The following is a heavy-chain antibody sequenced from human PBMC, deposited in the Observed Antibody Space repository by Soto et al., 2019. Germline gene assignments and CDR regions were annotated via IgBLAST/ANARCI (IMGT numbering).Heavy chain of an antibody. V-gene: IGHV3-30*03. J-gene: IGHJ3*02. D-gene: IGHD5-18*01. CDR2: ISDDGSNK. CDR3: ARGGGYSYGTNDAFDI. CDR1: GFTFKTYG. Sequence: GSLRLSCAASGFTFKTYGMHWVRQAPGKGLEWVAVISDDGSNKYNIASVEGRFTISRDNSKNTLPLQMNSLRDEDTAVYYCARGGGYSYGTNDAFDIWGQGTMVTVSS.